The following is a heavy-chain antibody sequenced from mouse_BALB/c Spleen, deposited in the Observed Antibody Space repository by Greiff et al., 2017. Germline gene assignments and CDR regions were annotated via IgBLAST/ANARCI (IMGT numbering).Heavy chain of an antibody. V-gene: IGHV14-3*02. CDR1: GFNIKDTY. J-gene: IGHJ1*01. CDR3: ARESPIYYGNYWYFDV. CDR2: IDPANGNT. D-gene: IGHD2-1*01. Sequence: EVQLQQSGAELVKPGASVKLSCTASGFNIKDTYMHWVKQRPEQGLEWIGRIDPANGNTKYDPKFQGKATITADTSSNTAYLQLSSLTSEDTAVYYCARESPIYYGNYWYFDVWGAGTTVTVSS.